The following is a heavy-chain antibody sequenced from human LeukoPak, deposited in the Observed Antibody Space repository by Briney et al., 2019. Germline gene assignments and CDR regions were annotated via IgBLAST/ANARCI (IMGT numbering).Heavy chain of an antibody. Sequence: ASVKVSCKASGYTFTGYYMHWVRQAPGQGLEWMGWINPNSGGTNYAQKFQGRVTMTRDTSISTAYMELSRLRSDDTAVYYCQKSICTNGACRDYWGQGTLVTVSS. J-gene: IGHJ4*02. D-gene: IGHD2-8*01. CDR2: INPNSGGT. V-gene: IGHV1-2*02. CDR3: QKSICTNGACRDY. CDR1: GYTFTGYY.